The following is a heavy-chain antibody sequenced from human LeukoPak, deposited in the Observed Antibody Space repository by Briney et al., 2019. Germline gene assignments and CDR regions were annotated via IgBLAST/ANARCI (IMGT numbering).Heavy chain of an antibody. J-gene: IGHJ5*02. D-gene: IGHD6-13*01. V-gene: IGHV3-15*01. CDR3: TTDRSSSWYRGDWFDP. CDR2: IKSKTDGGTT. CDR1: GFTFSNAW. Sequence: PGGSLRLSCAASGFTFSNAWMSWVRQAPGKGLEWVGRIKSKTDGGTTDYAAPVKGRFTISRDDSKNTLYLQMNSLKTEDTAVYYCTTDRSSSWYRGDWFDPWGQGTLVTVSS.